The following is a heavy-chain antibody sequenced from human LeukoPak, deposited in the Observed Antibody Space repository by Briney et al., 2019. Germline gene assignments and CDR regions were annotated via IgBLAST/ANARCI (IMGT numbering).Heavy chain of an antibody. Sequence: PSETLSLTCTVSGGSISSYYWSWIRQPPGKGLEWIGYIYYSGSTYYNPSLKSRVTISVDRSKNQFSLKLSSVTAADTAVYYCARATTVVTRYWYFDLWGRGTLVTVSS. CDR1: GGSISSYY. CDR2: IYYSGST. V-gene: IGHV4-59*12. D-gene: IGHD4-23*01. J-gene: IGHJ2*01. CDR3: ARATTVVTRYWYFDL.